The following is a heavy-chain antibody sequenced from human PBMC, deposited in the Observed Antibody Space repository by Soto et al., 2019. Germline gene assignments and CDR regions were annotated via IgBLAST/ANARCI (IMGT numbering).Heavy chain of an antibody. CDR2: LYDVDGT. Sequence: DVQLVESGGGLIQPGESLRLSCAAFGLTISGKKYVAWVRQAPGKGLEWISALYDVDGTYYADSVKGRFTTSSDSSKTTVYLQMNGLRPDDTAVYYCASWHEREHAYDVWGRGTTVTVSS. D-gene: IGHD1-1*01. CDR1: GLTISGKKY. CDR3: ASWHEREHAYDV. V-gene: IGHV3-53*01. J-gene: IGHJ3*01.